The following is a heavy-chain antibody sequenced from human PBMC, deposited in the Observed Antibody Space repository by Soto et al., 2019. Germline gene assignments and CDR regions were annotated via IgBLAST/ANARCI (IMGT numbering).Heavy chain of an antibody. CDR1: GFIFSAYG. Sequence: QVQLVESGGGVVQTGRSLRLSCAASGFIFSAYGLHWVRQAPGKGLEWVALISYDGSDKTYADSVRGRFTISRDNSQNTLSLQMNSRGPEDTAVYYCARSIAPKVTRLIDSWGQGTLVTVSA. V-gene: IGHV3-30-3*01. J-gene: IGHJ5*01. D-gene: IGHD3-3*01. CDR2: ISYDGSDK. CDR3: ARSIAPKVTRLIDS.